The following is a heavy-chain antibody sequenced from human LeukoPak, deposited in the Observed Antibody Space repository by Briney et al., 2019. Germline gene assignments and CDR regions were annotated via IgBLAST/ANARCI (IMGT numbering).Heavy chain of an antibody. D-gene: IGHD1-1*01. Sequence: GGSLRLSCAASGFTFSDYYMSWIRQAPGKGLEWVSYISSRTSDTNYVDSVEGRFTVSRDNAKNSLYLHMNSLRAEDTAVYYCTRVGSSGSVDYWGQGTLVTVSS. CDR3: TRVGSSGSVDY. CDR2: ISSRTSDT. CDR1: GFTFSDYY. J-gene: IGHJ4*02. V-gene: IGHV3-11*06.